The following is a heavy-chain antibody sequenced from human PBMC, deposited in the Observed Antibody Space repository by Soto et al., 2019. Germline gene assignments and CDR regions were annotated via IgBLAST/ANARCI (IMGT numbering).Heavy chain of an antibody. V-gene: IGHV1-3*01. J-gene: IGHJ4*02. CDR1: GFTFSNYA. CDR3: ARGIWSGTSRPYYFDY. D-gene: IGHD3-3*01. Sequence: ASVKVSCKASGFTFSNYAIQWVRQAPGQSLEWMGWINAGNGDRRYSQKFQGRVTITRDTSASLVYMELSDLRSEDTAVYYCARGIWSGTSRPYYFDYWGQGTPVTVSS. CDR2: INAGNGDR.